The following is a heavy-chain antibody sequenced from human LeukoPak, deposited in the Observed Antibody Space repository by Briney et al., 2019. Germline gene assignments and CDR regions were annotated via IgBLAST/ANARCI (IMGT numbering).Heavy chain of an antibody. J-gene: IGHJ4*02. CDR2: ISSTSSTR. D-gene: IGHD3-22*01. V-gene: IGHV3-11*04. Sequence: GGSLRLSCAASEFTFSDYYMSWIRQAPGKGLAWVSYISSTSSTRYYADSVKGRFTISRDNAKNTLYLQMNSLRAEDTAVYYCARDLYYDSRAYYFDYWGQGILVTVSS. CDR1: EFTFSDYY. CDR3: ARDLYYDSRAYYFDY.